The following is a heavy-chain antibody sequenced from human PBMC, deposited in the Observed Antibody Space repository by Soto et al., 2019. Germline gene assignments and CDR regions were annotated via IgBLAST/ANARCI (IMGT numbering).Heavy chain of an antibody. Sequence: QVQLVQSGAEVKKPGASVKVSCKASGYTFTSYYMHWVRQAPGQGLEWMGIINPSGGSTSYAQKFQCRVTMTRDTSTSTVYMELCSLRSEDTAVYYCATYSSSWDQYYFDYWGQGTLVTVSS. J-gene: IGHJ4*02. CDR1: GYTFTSYY. CDR3: ATYSSSWDQYYFDY. V-gene: IGHV1-46*01. CDR2: INPSGGST. D-gene: IGHD6-13*01.